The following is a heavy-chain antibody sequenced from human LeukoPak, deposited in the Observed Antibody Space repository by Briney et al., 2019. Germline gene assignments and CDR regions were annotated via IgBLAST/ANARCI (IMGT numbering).Heavy chain of an antibody. CDR3: AREKELLRWPKSVDY. J-gene: IGHJ4*02. D-gene: IGHD4-23*01. CDR1: GWTFNSYY. CDR2: INHSGST. V-gene: IGHV4-34*01. Sequence: SETLSLTCAAYGWTFNSYYWNWIRQPPGKGPEWIGEINHSGSTNYNPSLKSRGTISVDTSKNQFSLMLSSVTAAHTAIYYCAREKELLRWPKSVDYWGQGTLVTVSS.